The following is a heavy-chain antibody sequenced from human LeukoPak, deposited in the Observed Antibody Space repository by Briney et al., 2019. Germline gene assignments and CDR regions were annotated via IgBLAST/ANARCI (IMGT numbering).Heavy chain of an antibody. V-gene: IGHV4-34*01. Sequence: SETLSLTCAVYGWSFSGYYWSWLRQPPGKGLEWIGEINHSGSTNYNPSLKSRVPISVDTSKTQFSLKLSSVTAADTAVYDCARGTNYSIVVVHYYYGMDVWGQGTTVTVSS. D-gene: IGHD2-21*01. CDR1: GWSFSGYY. CDR2: INHSGST. CDR3: ARGTNYSIVVVHYYYGMDV. J-gene: IGHJ6*02.